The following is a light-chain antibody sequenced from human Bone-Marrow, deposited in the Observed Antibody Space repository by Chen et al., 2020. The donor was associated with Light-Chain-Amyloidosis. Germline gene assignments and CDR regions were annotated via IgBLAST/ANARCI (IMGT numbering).Light chain of an antibody. V-gene: IGLV3-25*03. J-gene: IGLJ2*01. CDR3: QSADSSGTYEVI. Sequence: SYELTQPPSVSVSPGQTARITCSGDDLPTKYAYWYQRKPGQAPVLVIHRDTERPSGISERFSGSSSGTTATLTISGVQAEDEAYYHCQSADSSGTYEVIFGGGTKLTVL. CDR2: RDT. CDR1: DLPTKY.